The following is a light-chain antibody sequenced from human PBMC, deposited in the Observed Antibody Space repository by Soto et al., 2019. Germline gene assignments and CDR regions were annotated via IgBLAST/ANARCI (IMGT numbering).Light chain of an antibody. CDR3: LPGYSDPWT. J-gene: IGKJ1*01. CDR1: QSISSY. Sequence: DIQMTQSPSSLSASVGDRVTITCRASQSISSYLHWYQQKPGKAPKLLIYAAANLQSGVPSRFSDSGSGKDFTLTLNSLQPEDFATYYCLPGYSDPWTVGEGTEVEIK. V-gene: IGKV1-39*01. CDR2: AAA.